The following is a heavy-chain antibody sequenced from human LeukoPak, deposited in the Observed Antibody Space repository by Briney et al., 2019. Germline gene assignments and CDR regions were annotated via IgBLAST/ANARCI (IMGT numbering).Heavy chain of an antibody. CDR1: GFTFSSYG. CDR2: IWYDGSNK. Sequence: GGSLRLSCAASGFTFSSYGMHWVRQAPGKGLEWVAVIWYDGSNKYYADSVKGRFTISRDNSKNTLYLQMNSLRAEDTAVYYCAKTLRDSSGYYAAGDWGQGTLVTVSS. D-gene: IGHD3-22*01. V-gene: IGHV3-33*06. CDR3: AKTLRDSSGYYAAGD. J-gene: IGHJ4*02.